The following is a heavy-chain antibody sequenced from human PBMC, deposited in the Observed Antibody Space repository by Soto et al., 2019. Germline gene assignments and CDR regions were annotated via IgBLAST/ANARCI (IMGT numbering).Heavy chain of an antibody. CDR1: GFTFTNSA. CDR2: IVVGSGNT. V-gene: IGHV1-58*01. D-gene: IGHD6-13*01. CDR3: AGPTGPRSWYPHFWWDGYYYYGMAV. J-gene: IGHJ6*02. Sequence: GASVKVSCKASGFTFTNSAVQWVRQARGQRLEWIGWIVVGSGNTNYAQKFQERVTITRDMSTSTAYMELSSLRSEDTAVYYCAGPTGPRSWYPHFWWDGYYYYGMAVWGQGTTVTVSS.